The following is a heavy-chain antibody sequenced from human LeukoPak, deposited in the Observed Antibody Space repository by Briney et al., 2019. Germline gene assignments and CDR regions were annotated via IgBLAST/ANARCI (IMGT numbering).Heavy chain of an antibody. CDR3: ARDGYSSGWAHASDY. CDR2: INWNGGST. CDR1: GFTFEGYG. J-gene: IGHJ4*02. D-gene: IGHD6-19*01. V-gene: IGHV3-20*04. Sequence: GGSLRLSCAASGFTFEGYGMSWVRQGPGKGLEWVTGINWNGGSTGYADSVKGRFTISRDNAKNSLYLQVNSLRAEDTALYYCARDGYSSGWAHASDYWGQGALVTVSS.